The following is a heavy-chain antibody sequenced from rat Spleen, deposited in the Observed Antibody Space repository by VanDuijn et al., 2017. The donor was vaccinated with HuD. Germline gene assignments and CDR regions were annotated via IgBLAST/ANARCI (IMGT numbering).Heavy chain of an antibody. CDR3: ARQNSGYYFDY. Sequence: EVQLQESGPGLVKPSQSLSLTCSVTDYSITSDYWGWIRKFPGNKMEWIGHISYSGSTSYNPSLKSRISITRDTSKNQFFLQLNSVTTEDTATYSCARQNSGYYFDYWGHGVMVTVSS. J-gene: IGHJ2*01. V-gene: IGHV3-1*01. CDR2: ISYSGST. CDR1: DYSITSDY. D-gene: IGHD4-3*01.